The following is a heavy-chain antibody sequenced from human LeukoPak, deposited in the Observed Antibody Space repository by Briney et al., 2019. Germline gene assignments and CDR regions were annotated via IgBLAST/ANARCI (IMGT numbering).Heavy chain of an antibody. J-gene: IGHJ4*02. Sequence: SETLSLTCTVSGGSISSYYWSWIRQPPGKGLEWIGYIYYSGSANYNPSLKSRVTISVDTSKNQFSLKLSSVTAADTAVYYCARGYSGYDYDYWGQGTLVTVSS. D-gene: IGHD5-12*01. CDR2: IYYSGSA. CDR3: ARGYSGYDYDY. V-gene: IGHV4-59*01. CDR1: GGSISSYY.